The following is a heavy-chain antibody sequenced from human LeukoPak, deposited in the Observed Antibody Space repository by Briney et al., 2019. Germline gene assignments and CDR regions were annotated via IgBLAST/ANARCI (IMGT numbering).Heavy chain of an antibody. V-gene: IGHV3-48*03. J-gene: IGHJ4*02. CDR3: TSHGSTYYFDY. CDR2: ISISGVTK. D-gene: IGHD5/OR15-5a*01. CDR1: GFTFSRYG. Sequence: LAGGSLRLSCATSGFTFSRYGYNWVRQAPGKGLEWISYISISGVTKYYADSVRGRFTVSRDNARDSLYLQMDSLRAEDTATYYCTSHGSTYYFDYCGQGTQVTVSS.